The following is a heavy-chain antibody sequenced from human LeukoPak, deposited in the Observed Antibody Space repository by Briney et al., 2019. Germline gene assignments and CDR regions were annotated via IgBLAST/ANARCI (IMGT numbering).Heavy chain of an antibody. CDR2: INPNSGGT. CDR1: GYSFTDYY. CDR3: ARKSAAGAFDI. Sequence: ASVKVSCKASGYSFTDYYIHWVRQAPGQGLEWMGWINPNSGGTNYAQKFQGRVTMTRDTSISTAYMELSRLRSDDTAVYYCARKSAAGAFDIWGQGTMVTVSS. V-gene: IGHV1-2*02. D-gene: IGHD6-25*01. J-gene: IGHJ3*02.